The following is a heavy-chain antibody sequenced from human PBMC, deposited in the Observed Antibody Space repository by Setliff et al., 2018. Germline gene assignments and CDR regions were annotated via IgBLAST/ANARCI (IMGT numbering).Heavy chain of an antibody. CDR2: INHSGST. Sequence: SETLSLTCAVYGGSFSGYYWSWIRQPPGKGLEWIGEINHSGSTNYNPSLKSRVTISVDTSKNQFSLKLSSVTAADTAVYYCARGGYRYYYYSMDVWGKGTTVTVSS. V-gene: IGHV4-34*01. D-gene: IGHD5-18*01. J-gene: IGHJ6*04. CDR1: GGSFSGYY. CDR3: ARGGYRYYYYSMDV.